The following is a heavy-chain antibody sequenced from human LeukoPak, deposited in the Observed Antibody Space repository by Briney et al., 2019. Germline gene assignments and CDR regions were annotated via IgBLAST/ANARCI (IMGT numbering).Heavy chain of an antibody. V-gene: IGHV4-59*08. J-gene: IGHJ5*02. D-gene: IGHD6-19*01. CDR2: IYYSGST. CDR1: GGSISSYY. CDR3: ARQSDSSGWYNWFDP. Sequence: SETPSLTCTVSGGSISSYYWSWIRQPPGKGLEWIGCIYYSGSTNYNPSLKSRVTISVDTSKNQFSLKLSSVTAADTAVYYCARQSDSSGWYNWFDPWGQGTLVTVSS.